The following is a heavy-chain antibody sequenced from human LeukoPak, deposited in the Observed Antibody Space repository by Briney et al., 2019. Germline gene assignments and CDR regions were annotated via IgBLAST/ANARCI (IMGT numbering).Heavy chain of an antibody. J-gene: IGHJ5*02. CDR2: INHSGST. Sequence: SETLSLTCAVYGGSFSGYYWSWIRQPPGKGLEWIGEINHSGSTNYNPSLKSRVTISVDTSKNQFSLKLSSVTAADTAVYYCARHGGSSGWENWFDPWGQGTLVTVSS. V-gene: IGHV4-34*01. CDR1: GGSFSGYY. D-gene: IGHD3-16*01. CDR3: ARHGGSSGWENWFDP.